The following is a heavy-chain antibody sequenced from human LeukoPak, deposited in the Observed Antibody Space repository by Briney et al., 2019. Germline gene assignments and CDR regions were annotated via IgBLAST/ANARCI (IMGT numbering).Heavy chain of an antibody. CDR2: IFNSGDT. D-gene: IGHD1-26*01. CDR3: ARVGGAIDY. J-gene: IGHJ4*02. Sequence: SETLSLTCTVSGDSMSSNYYWAWIRQPPGKGLEWIASIFNSGDTDYNPSLKSRVSISVDTSRKQFSLKLRSVTAADTAVYYCARVGGAIDYWGQGTLVTVSS. CDR1: GDSMSSNYY. V-gene: IGHV4-38-2*02.